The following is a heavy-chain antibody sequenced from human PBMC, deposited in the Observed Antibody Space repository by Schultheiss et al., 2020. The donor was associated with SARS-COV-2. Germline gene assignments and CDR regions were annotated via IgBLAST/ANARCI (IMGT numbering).Heavy chain of an antibody. V-gene: IGHV1-18*04. CDR3: ARELRDAFDI. CDR1: GYTFTGYY. D-gene: IGHD4-17*01. CDR2: ISAYNGNT. J-gene: IGHJ3*02. Sequence: ASVKVSCKASGYTFTGYYMHWVRQAPGQGLEWMGWISAYNGNTNYAQKLQGRVTMTTDTSTSTAYMELRSLRSDDTAVYYCARELRDAFDIWGQGTMVTVSS.